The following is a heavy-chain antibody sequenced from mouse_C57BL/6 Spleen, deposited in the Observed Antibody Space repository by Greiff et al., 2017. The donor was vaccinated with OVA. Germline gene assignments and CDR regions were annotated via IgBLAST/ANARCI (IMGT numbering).Heavy chain of an antibody. CDR1: GYTFTSYW. J-gene: IGHJ2*01. Sequence: QVQLQQPGAELVKPGASVKMSCKASGYTFTSYWITWVKHRPGQGLEWIGDIYPGSGSTNYNEKFKSKATLTVDTSSCTAYMQLSSLTSEDSAVYYGARGVYYFDYWGQGTTLTVSS. CDR3: ARGVYYFDY. V-gene: IGHV1-55*01. CDR2: IYPGSGST.